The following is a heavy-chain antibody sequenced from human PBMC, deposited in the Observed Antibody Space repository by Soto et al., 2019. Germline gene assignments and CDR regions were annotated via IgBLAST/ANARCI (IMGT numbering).Heavy chain of an antibody. D-gene: IGHD1-26*01. Sequence: SETLSLTCTVSGDSITGSEWNWIRQPLGKPLEWIGYIYYRGSTNYNPSLKSRLTLSVDTSKNQIFLRLNSVTAADTAVYYCASSAIVGREVSTWFDPRAQGILVPVSS. CDR3: ASSAIVGREVSTWFDP. CDR2: IYYRGST. V-gene: IGHV4-59*01. J-gene: IGHJ5*02. CDR1: GDSITGSE.